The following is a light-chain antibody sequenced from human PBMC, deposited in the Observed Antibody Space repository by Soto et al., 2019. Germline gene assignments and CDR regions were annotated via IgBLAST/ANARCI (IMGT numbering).Light chain of an antibody. J-gene: IGKJ4*01. CDR2: GAS. CDR3: QHFLASPPTIT. CDR1: QSVSSSD. Sequence: EIVLTQSPDTLSLPPGERASLSCRASQSVSSSDLAWYQRKPGQAPRLLIFGASNRASGVPDKFSGSGSGTDFNLTISRLEPEDFAVYYCQHFLASPPTITFGGGTKVDIK. V-gene: IGKV3-20*01.